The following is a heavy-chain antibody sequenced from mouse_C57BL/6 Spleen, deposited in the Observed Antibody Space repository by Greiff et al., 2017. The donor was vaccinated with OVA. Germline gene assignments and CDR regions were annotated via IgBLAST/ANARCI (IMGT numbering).Heavy chain of an antibody. V-gene: IGHV5-17*01. CDR1: GFTFSDYG. J-gene: IGHJ4*01. CDR3: AKPLGNAMDY. CDR2: ISSGSSTI. D-gene: IGHD3-3*01. Sequence: EVHLVESGGGLVKPGGSLKLSCAASGFTFSDYGMHWVRQAPEKGLEWVAYISSGSSTIYYADTVKGRFTISRDNAKNTLFLQMTSLRSEDTAMYYCAKPLGNAMDYWGQGTSVTVSS.